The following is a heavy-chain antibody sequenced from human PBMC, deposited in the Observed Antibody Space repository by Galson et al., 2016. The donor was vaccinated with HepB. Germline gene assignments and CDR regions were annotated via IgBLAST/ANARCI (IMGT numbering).Heavy chain of an antibody. Sequence: SVKVSCKVSGYTFTELCIHWERQAPGKGLEWMGGFDPDNGETIYAQKFQGRVPVTEDTSTDTAYMGLSSLRSEDTAVYYCATARYRITWNFSYYDGLDVWGHGTTVTVSS. CDR3: ATARYRITWNFSYYDGLDV. D-gene: IGHD6-13*01. V-gene: IGHV1-24*01. J-gene: IGHJ6*02. CDR1: GYTFTELC. CDR2: FDPDNGET.